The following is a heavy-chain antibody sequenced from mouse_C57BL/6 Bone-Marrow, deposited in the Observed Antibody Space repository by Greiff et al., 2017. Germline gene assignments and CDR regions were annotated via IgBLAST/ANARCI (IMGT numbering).Heavy chain of an antibody. CDR1: GYTFTDHT. CDR2: IYPRDGST. CDR3: ARWGGSSYENAMDY. D-gene: IGHD1-1*01. J-gene: IGHJ4*01. V-gene: IGHV1-78*01. Sequence: VQRVESDAELVKPGASVKISCKVSGYTFTDHTIHWMKQRPEQGLEWIGYIYPRDGSTKYNEKFKGKATLTADKSSSTAYMQLNSLTSEDSAVYFCARWGGSSYENAMDYWGQGTSVTVSS.